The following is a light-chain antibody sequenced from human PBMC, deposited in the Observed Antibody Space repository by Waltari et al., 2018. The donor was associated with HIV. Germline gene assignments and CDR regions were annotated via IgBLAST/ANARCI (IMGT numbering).Light chain of an antibody. CDR1: DSNLGNTY. V-gene: IGLV1-51*01. J-gene: IGLJ1*01. Sequence: QSILPQPPSVSAAPGTKVTISSSGGDSNLGNTYSPWYQQVPGRAPRLLIYDTDKRPSGIPERFSASKAGMSATLGITGLQIVDEADYYCGTWDSSLNLYVFGPGTTVAVL. CDR3: GTWDSSLNLYV. CDR2: DTD.